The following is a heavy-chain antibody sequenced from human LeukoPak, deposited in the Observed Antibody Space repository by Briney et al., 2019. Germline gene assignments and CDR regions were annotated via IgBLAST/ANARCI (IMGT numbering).Heavy chain of an antibody. V-gene: IGHV3-15*01. D-gene: IGHD1-26*01. CDR3: TTDYSGSYPSLDY. J-gene: IGHJ4*02. CDR2: IKSKTDGGTT. CDR1: GFTFSNAW. Sequence: GGSLRLSCAASGFTFSNAWMSWVRQAPGKGLGWVGRIKSKTDGGTTDYAAPVKGRFTISRDDSKNTLYLQMNSLKTEDTAVYYCTTDYSGSYPSLDYWGQGTLVTVSS.